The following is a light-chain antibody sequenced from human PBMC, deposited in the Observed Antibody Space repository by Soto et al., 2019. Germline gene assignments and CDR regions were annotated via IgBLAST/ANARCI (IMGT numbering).Light chain of an antibody. V-gene: IGKV4-1*01. CDR3: QQYSKWPIT. Sequence: DIVMTQSPDSLAVSLGERATINCKPSRTVLYSSNNKNYLAWYQQKPGQPPRLLIYWASTRESGVPDRFSGSGSGTDFTLTISSLQSEDFAVYYCQQYSKWPITFGQGTRLEIK. J-gene: IGKJ5*01. CDR2: WAS. CDR1: RTVLYSSNNKNY.